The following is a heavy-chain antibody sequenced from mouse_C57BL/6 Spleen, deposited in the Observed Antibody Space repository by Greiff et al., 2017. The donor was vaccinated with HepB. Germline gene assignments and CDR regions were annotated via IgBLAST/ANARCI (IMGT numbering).Heavy chain of an antibody. CDR1: GYAFSSSW. CDR2: IYPGDGDT. J-gene: IGHJ2*01. CDR3: ARCVFDY. V-gene: IGHV1-82*01. Sequence: VKLQESGPELVKPGASVKISCKASGYAFSSSWMNWVKQRPGKGLEWIGRIYPGDGDTNYNGKFKGKATLTADKSSSTAYMQLSSLTSEDSAVYFCARCVFDYWGQGTTLTVSS.